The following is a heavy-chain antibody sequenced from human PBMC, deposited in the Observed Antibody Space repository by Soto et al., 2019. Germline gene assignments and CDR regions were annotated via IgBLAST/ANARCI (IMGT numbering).Heavy chain of an antibody. D-gene: IGHD2-2*01. V-gene: IGHV1-8*01. CDR3: ARGAPCSSTSCSYYYYYMDV. CDR2: MNPNSGNT. CDR1: GDTFTSYN. J-gene: IGHJ6*03. Sequence: ASVKVSCKASGDTFTSYNINWVRQATGQGLEWMGWMNPNSGNTGYAQKFQGRVTMTRNTSISTAYMELSSLRSEDTAVYYCARGAPCSSTSCSYYYYYMDVWGKGTTVTVSS.